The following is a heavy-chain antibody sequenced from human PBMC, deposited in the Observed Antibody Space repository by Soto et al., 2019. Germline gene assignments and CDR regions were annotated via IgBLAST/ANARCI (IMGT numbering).Heavy chain of an antibody. J-gene: IGHJ4*02. CDR3: AKDLDYGGAPPSGAC. Sequence: GGSLRLSCAASGFTFSSYAMSWVRQAPGKGLEWVSAISGSGGSTYYADSVKGRFTISRDNSKNTLYLQMNSLRAEDTAVYYCAKDLDYGGAPPSGACWGQGTLVTVSS. D-gene: IGHD4-17*01. CDR1: GFTFSSYA. CDR2: ISGSGGST. V-gene: IGHV3-23*01.